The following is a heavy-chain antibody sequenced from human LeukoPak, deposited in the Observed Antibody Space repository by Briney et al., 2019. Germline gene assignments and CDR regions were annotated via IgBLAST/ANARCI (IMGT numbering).Heavy chain of an antibody. CDR2: INAGNGNT. Sequence: GASVKVSCKASGYTFTSYAMHWVRQAPGQRLEWMGWINAGNGNTKYSQEFQGRVTITRDTSASTAYMELSSLRSEDMAVYYCARGYGWSSSGWLFDYWGQGTLVTVSS. J-gene: IGHJ4*02. CDR3: ARGYGWSSSGWLFDY. V-gene: IGHV1-3*03. D-gene: IGHD6-19*01. CDR1: GYTFTSYA.